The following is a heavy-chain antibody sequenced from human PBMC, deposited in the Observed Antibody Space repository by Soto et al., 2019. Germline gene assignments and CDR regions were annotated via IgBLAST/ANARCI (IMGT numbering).Heavy chain of an antibody. CDR3: ARGDYYDSSGYYAPSSYYYYGMDV. CDR1: GYTFTSYY. V-gene: IGHV1-46*03. Sequence: GASVKVSCKASGYTFTSYYMHWVRQAPGQGLEWMGIISPSGGSTTSAQKFQGRVTMTRDTSTSTVYMDLSSLRSEDTAVYYCARGDYYDSSGYYAPSSYYYYGMDVWGQGTTVTVSS. J-gene: IGHJ6*02. D-gene: IGHD3-22*01. CDR2: ISPSGGST.